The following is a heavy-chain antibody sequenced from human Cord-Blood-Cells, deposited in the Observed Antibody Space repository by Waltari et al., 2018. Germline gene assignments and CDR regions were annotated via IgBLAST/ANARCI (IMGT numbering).Heavy chain of an antibody. V-gene: IGHV2-5*02. D-gene: IGHD3-9*01. CDR3: AHSRPGRYFDWLSYCIDY. CDR2: SYWDDDK. J-gene: IGHJ4*02. Sequence: QITLKESGPTLVTPTQTLTLTCTFSGFSLSTSVVGVGWIRQPPGKALQWLALSYWDDDKRHSPSLKSRLTITKHTSKHLVALTVTNIDPVDTATYSCAHSRPGRYFDWLSYCIDYWGQGTLVTVSS. CDR1: GFSLSTSVVG.